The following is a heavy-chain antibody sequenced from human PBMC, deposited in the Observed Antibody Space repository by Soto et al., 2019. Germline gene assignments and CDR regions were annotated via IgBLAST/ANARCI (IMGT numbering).Heavy chain of an antibody. CDR2: IYSGGST. J-gene: IGHJ4*02. CDR1: GFTVSSNY. D-gene: IGHD6-19*01. Sequence: GGSLRLSCAASGFTVSSNYMSWVRQAPGKGLEWVSVIYSGGSTYYADSVKGRFTISRDNSKNTLYLQMNSLRAEDTAVYYCARGIAVAGTDALDYWGQGTLVTVSS. V-gene: IGHV3-66*01. CDR3: ARGIAVAGTDALDY.